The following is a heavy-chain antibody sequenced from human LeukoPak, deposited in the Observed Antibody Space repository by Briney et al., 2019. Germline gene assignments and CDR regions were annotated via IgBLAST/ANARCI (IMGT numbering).Heavy chain of an antibody. CDR2: IYHSGST. Sequence: SETLSLTCTVSGYSISSGCYWGWIRQPPGKGLEWIGSIYHSGSTYYNPSLKSRVTISVDTSKNQFSLKLSSVTAADTAVYYCASSYYDSSGYGDYWGQGTLVTVSS. CDR1: GYSISSGCY. J-gene: IGHJ4*02. D-gene: IGHD3-22*01. V-gene: IGHV4-38-2*02. CDR3: ASSYYDSSGYGDY.